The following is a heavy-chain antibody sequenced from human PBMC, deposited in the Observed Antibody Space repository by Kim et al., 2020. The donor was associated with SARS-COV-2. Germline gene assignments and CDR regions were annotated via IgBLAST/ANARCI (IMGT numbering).Heavy chain of an antibody. CDR3: ARHHDWGVTQRYYFDY. V-gene: IGHV4-59*08. CDR2: IYYSGST. D-gene: IGHD3-16*01. J-gene: IGHJ4*02. CDR1: GGSISSYY. Sequence: SETLSLTCTVSGGSISSYYWSWIRQPPGKGLEWIGYIYYSGSTNYNPSLKSRVTISVDTSKNQFSLKLSSVTAADTAVYYCARHHDWGVTQRYYFDYWGQGTLVTVSS.